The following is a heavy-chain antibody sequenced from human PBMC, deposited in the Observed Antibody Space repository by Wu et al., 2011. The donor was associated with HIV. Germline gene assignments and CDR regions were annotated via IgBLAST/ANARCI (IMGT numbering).Heavy chain of an antibody. D-gene: IGHD3-10*01. CDR1: GAMLIEYK. J-gene: IGHJ5*02. Sequence: EVQLVQSGAEVKRPGDTVRISCKVSGAMLIEYKIHWIQQAPGQGLQWVGLIDPEDADTQYRENFQGRVSIIADTSADTVYLQLSSLRSEDTAIYYCVTGSKPAPMLRGVIIPQFDHWGQGTLVTV. CDR3: VTGSKPAPMLRGVIIPQFDH. CDR2: IDPEDADT. V-gene: IGHV1-69-2*01.